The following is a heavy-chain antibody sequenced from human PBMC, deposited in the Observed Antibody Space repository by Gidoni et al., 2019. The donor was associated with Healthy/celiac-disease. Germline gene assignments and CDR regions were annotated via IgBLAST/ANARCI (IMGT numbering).Heavy chain of an antibody. CDR2: IYYSGST. CDR3: ARDRQQLGEYNWFDP. Sequence: LVKPSETLSLTCTVSGGSISSYYWSWIRQPPGKGLEWIGYIYYSGSTNYNPSLKSRVTISVDTSKNQFSLKLSSVTAADTAVYDCARDRQQLGEYNWFDPWGKGTLGTVSS. CDR1: GGSISSYY. J-gene: IGHJ5*02. D-gene: IGHD6-13*01. V-gene: IGHV4-59*01.